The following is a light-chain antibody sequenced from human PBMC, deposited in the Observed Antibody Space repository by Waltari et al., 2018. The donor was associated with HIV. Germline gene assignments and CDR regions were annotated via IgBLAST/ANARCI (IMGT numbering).Light chain of an antibody. CDR1: PSDFDTFDF. V-gene: IGLV2-14*01. CDR2: EVY. Sequence: HSALTQPASVSGSPGQSITISCTGPPSDFDTFDFVSCYQQSPGRAPKLIIFEVYFRPSGVSQRFSGSKSGDTASLTISALRAEDEADYFCSSYSARGFVAFGGGTKVTVL. J-gene: IGLJ3*02. CDR3: SSYSARGFVA.